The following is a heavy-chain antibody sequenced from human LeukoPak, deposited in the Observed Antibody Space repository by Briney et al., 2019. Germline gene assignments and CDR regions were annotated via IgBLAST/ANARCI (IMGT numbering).Heavy chain of an antibody. CDR2: ISFSSSST. V-gene: IGHV3-48*04. Sequence: PGGSLRLSCAASGFTFSSYYMNWVRQAPGKGLEWVSYISFSSSSTYYADSVKGRFTISRDNAKSSLYLQMNSLRAEDTAVYYCARGYYHYYYMDVWGKGTTVTVSS. CDR3: ARGYYHYYYMDV. J-gene: IGHJ6*03. CDR1: GFTFSSYY. D-gene: IGHD1-14*01.